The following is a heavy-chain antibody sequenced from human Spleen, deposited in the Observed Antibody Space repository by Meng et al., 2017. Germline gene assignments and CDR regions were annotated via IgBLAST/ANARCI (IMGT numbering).Heavy chain of an antibody. CDR1: GGTFSSYA. CDR2: IIPIFGTA. J-gene: IGHJ4*02. V-gene: IGHV1-69*06. Sequence: SSVNVSCKASGGTFSSYAISWVRQAPGQGLEWMGGIIPIFGTANYAQKFQGRVTITADKSTSTAYMELSSLRSEDTAVYYCARGDDYYDSSQSWGQGTLVTVSS. D-gene: IGHD3-22*01. CDR3: ARGDDYYDSSQS.